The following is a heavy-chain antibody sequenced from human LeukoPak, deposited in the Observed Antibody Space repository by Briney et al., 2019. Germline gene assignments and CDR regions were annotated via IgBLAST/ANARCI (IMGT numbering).Heavy chain of an antibody. CDR2: ISGSGGST. CDR3: AKANYYDSSGHFDY. Sequence: GGSLRLSCAASGFTFSSYAMSWVRQAPGEGLEWVSAISGSGGSTYYADSVKGRFTISRDNSKNTLYLQMNSLRAEDTAVYYCAKANYYDSSGHFDYWGQGTLVTVSS. V-gene: IGHV3-23*01. D-gene: IGHD3-22*01. CDR1: GFTFSSYA. J-gene: IGHJ4*02.